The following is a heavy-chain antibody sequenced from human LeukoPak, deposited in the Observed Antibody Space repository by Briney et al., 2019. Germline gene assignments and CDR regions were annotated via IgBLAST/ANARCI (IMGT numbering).Heavy chain of an antibody. Sequence: GGSLRLSCAASGFTFSNAWMSWVRQAPGKGLEWVGRIKRKSDGGTTDYAAPVKGRFTISRDDSKNTLYLQMSSLKTEDTAVYYCTTYGYSYGLDYYYYMDVWGKGTTVTVSS. CDR1: GFTFSNAW. J-gene: IGHJ6*03. D-gene: IGHD5-18*01. CDR3: TTYGYSYGLDYYYYMDV. CDR2: IKRKSDGGTT. V-gene: IGHV3-15*01.